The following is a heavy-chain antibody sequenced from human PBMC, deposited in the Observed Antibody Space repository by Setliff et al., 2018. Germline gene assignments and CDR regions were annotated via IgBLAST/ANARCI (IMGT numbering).Heavy chain of an antibody. Sequence: PGGSLRLSCAASGFTFSKAWMSWVRQAPGKGLEWVGRIKTKTDGGTTEYAASVKGRFTISRDDSKSIAYLQMNSLKTEDTAVYYCTREASVDFWSGYPYYYYMDVWGKGTTVTVSS. V-gene: IGHV3-15*01. CDR2: IKTKTDGGTT. CDR3: TREASVDFWSGYPYYYYMDV. D-gene: IGHD3-3*01. J-gene: IGHJ6*03. CDR1: GFTFSKAW.